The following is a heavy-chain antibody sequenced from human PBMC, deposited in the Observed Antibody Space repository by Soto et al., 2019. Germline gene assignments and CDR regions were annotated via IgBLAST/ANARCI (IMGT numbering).Heavy chain of an antibody. CDR1: GGSISSYY. V-gene: IGHV4-59*08. D-gene: IGHD3-10*01. CDR3: ARLWFGEPVDY. Sequence: QVQLQESGPGLVKPSATLSLTCTVSGGSISSYYLSWIRQPPGKGVEWIGYIYYSGSTNYNPSIKSRGNRSVDTSKDQVSLKLSSVTAADTAVYDCARLWFGEPVDYLCQGTLVTVSS. J-gene: IGHJ4*02. CDR2: IYYSGST.